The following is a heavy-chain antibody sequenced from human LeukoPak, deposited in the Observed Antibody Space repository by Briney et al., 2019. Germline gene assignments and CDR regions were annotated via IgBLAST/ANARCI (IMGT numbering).Heavy chain of an antibody. J-gene: IGHJ4*02. CDR3: VKPGGSFYYGSDDY. D-gene: IGHD3-10*01. CDR2: INNSGGRT. V-gene: IGHV3-23*01. Sequence: GSLRLSCAASGFTFSAYWMHWVRQAPGKGLEWVSGINNSGGRTYYADSVNGRFTISRDNSKNTLYLHLNNLRAEDTAVYYCVKPGGSFYYGSDDYWGQGTLVTVSS. CDR1: GFTFSAYW.